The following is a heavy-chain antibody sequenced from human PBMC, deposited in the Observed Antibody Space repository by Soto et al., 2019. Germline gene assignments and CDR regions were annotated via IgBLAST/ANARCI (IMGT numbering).Heavy chain of an antibody. CDR3: AHADYDILTGYYTLADS. J-gene: IGHJ4*02. CDR2: IYWNDDK. V-gene: IGHV2-5*01. D-gene: IGHD3-9*01. Sequence: QITLKESGPTLVKPTQTLTLTCTFSGFSLSTSGVGVGWIRQPPGKALEWLALIYWNDDKRYSPSLKSRLTITKDTAKSPVVLTMTNMDPVDTATYYCAHADYDILTGYYTLADSWGQGTLVTVSS. CDR1: GFSLSTSGVG.